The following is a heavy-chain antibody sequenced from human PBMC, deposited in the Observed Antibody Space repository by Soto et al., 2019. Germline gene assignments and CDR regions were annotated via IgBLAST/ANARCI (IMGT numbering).Heavy chain of an antibody. J-gene: IGHJ4*02. CDR3: AKDNEAEDY. D-gene: IGHD1-1*01. CDR2: ISDSGGST. Sequence: PGGSLRLSCAASGFTFSSYAMSWVRQAPGKGLEWVSAISDSGGSTYYADSVKGRFTISRDNSKSTLFLQMNSLRVEDTAIYYCAKDNEAEDYWGQGTLVTVSS. CDR1: GFTFSSYA. V-gene: IGHV3-23*01.